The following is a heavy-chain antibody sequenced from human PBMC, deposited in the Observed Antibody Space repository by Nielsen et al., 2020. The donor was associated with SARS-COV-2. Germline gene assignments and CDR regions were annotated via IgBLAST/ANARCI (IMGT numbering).Heavy chain of an antibody. CDR3: ASSVSGYSGYDSPINYYYYYMDV. J-gene: IGHJ6*03. CDR1: GFTFSSYW. D-gene: IGHD5-12*01. CDR2: IKQDGSEK. V-gene: IGHV3-7*03. Sequence: GESLKISCAASGFTFSSYWMSWVRQAPGKGLEWVANIKQDGSEKYYVDSVKGRFTISRDNAKNSLYLQMNGLRAEDTAVYYCASSVSGYSGYDSPINYYYYYMDVWGKGTTVTVSS.